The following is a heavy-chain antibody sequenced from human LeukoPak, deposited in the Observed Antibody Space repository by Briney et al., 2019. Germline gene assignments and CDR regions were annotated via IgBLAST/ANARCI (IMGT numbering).Heavy chain of an antibody. CDR1: GFTFSSYG. CDR2: IWYDGSNK. V-gene: IGHV3-33*01. Sequence: GGSLRLSCAASGFTFSSYGMHWVRQAPGKGLEWVAVIWYDGSNKYYADSVKGRFTISRDNSKNTLYLQMNSLRAEDTAVYYCARDGYSSGWYQFDPWGQGTLVTVSS. J-gene: IGHJ5*02. D-gene: IGHD6-19*01. CDR3: ARDGYSSGWYQFDP.